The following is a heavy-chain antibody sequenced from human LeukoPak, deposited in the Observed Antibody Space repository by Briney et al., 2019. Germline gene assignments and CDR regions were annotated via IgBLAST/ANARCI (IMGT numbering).Heavy chain of an antibody. D-gene: IGHD5-12*01. Sequence: GGSLRLSCPASGFTFSSYWMTWVRQAPGKGLEWVANIKEDGSAKYYVDSMKGRFTISRDNAKNSLYLQINSLRAEDTAVYYCARDSPGYGGYSYWGQGTLVTVSS. CDR2: IKEDGSAK. CDR3: ARDSPGYGGYSY. CDR1: GFTFSSYW. J-gene: IGHJ4*02. V-gene: IGHV3-7*04.